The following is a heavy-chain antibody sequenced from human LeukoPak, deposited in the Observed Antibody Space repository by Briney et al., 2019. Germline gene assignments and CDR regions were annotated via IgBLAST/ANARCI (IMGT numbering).Heavy chain of an antibody. CDR2: IYHSGST. Sequence: SETLSLTCTVSGYSISSGYYWGWIRQPPGKGLEWIGSIYHSGSTYYNPSLKSRVTISVDTSKNQFSLKLSSVTAADTAVYYCARTMVRGAAFDIWGQGTMVTVSS. V-gene: IGHV4-38-2*02. J-gene: IGHJ3*02. D-gene: IGHD3-10*01. CDR3: ARTMVRGAAFDI. CDR1: GYSISSGYY.